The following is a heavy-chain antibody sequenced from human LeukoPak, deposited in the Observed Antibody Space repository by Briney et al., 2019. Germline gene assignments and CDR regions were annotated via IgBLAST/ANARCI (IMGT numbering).Heavy chain of an antibody. CDR2: IYATGST. CDR1: GGSISSYY. Sequence: SETLSLTCTVSGGSISSYYWSWIRQPPGKGLEWIGYIYATGSTNYNPSLKSRVTISVDTSKNQFSLNLRSVTAADTAAYYCARHGSVRSPLGPWGQGTLVTVSS. J-gene: IGHJ5*02. CDR3: ARHGSVRSPLGP. D-gene: IGHD3-10*01. V-gene: IGHV4-4*09.